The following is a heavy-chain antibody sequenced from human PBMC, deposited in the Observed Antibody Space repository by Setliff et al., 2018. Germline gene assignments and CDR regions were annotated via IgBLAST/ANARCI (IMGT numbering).Heavy chain of an antibody. CDR1: GYTFISYD. D-gene: IGHD3-10*01. V-gene: IGHV1-18*01. J-gene: IGHJ5*02. Sequence: GASVKVSCKASGYTFISYDINWVRQAPGQGLEWMGWIGAYNGNTKYAQKFQGRVTLTTETSANTAYMELRSLRADDTALYYCVRDETLSSGAYFGISWGQGTLVTVSS. CDR3: VRDETLSSGAYFGIS. CDR2: IGAYNGNT.